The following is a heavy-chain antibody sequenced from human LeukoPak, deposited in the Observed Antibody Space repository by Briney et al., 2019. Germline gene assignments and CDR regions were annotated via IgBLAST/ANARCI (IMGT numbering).Heavy chain of an antibody. CDR1: GGSISSSN. D-gene: IGHD6-13*01. Sequence: PSGTLSLTCAVSGGSISSSNWWSWVRQPPGKGLEWVSAISGSGGSTYYADSVKGRFTISRDNSKNTLYLQMNSLRAEDTAVYYCAKDRRYSSSWTGFDYWGQGTLVTVSS. CDR2: ISGSGGST. CDR3: AKDRRYSSSWTGFDY. V-gene: IGHV3-23*01. J-gene: IGHJ4*02.